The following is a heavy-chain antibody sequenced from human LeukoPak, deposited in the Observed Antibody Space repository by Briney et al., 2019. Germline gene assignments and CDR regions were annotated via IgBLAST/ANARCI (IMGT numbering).Heavy chain of an antibody. J-gene: IGHJ4*02. CDR1: GFSISNYA. Sequence: PGGSLRLSCAASGFSISNYAMSWVRQAPGKGLEWVSSISGSVGSTYYADSVKGRFTISRDNSKNTLYLQMNSLRAEDTAVYYCAKTLPSSWYSFDYWGQGTLVTVSS. V-gene: IGHV3-23*01. D-gene: IGHD6-13*01. CDR2: ISGSVGST. CDR3: AKTLPSSWYSFDY.